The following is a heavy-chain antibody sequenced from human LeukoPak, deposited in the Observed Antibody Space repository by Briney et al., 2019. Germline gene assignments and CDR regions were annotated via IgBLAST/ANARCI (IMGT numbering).Heavy chain of an antibody. CDR2: INSDGSTT. J-gene: IGHJ4*02. CDR1: GITFSSYW. CDR3: ASGATTGY. V-gene: IGHV3-74*01. D-gene: IGHD1-26*01. Sequence: PGKSLRLSCAASGITFSSYWMHWVRQAPGKGLVWVSLINSDGSTTSYADSVKGRFTISRDNAKNTLYLQMNSLRAEDTAVYYCASGATTGYWGQGTLVTVSS.